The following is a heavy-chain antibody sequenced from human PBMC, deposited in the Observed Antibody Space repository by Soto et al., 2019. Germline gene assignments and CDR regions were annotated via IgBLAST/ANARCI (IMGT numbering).Heavy chain of an antibody. V-gene: IGHV3-66*01. CDR3: ARDLRVVAHYYSYLDV. Sequence: EVQLVESGGGLVQPGGSLRLSCAASGFTVSSNYMSWFRQAPGKGLEWVSVIYSGGSTYYADSVKGRFTISRDNSKNKLYLQMNSLRAEDTAVYYCARDLRVVAHYYSYLDVWGQGTTVTVSS. CDR2: IYSGGST. CDR1: GFTVSSNY. J-gene: IGHJ6*03. D-gene: IGHD2-15*01.